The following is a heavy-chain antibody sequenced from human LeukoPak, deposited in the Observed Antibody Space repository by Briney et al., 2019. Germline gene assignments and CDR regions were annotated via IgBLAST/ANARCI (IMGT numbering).Heavy chain of an antibody. CDR2: IYYSGST. Sequence: PSETLSLTCTVSGGSISSYYWSWIRQPPGKGLEWIGYIYYSGSTNYNPSLKSRVTISVDTSKNQFSLKLSSVTAADTAVYYCARGRSSYYYGSGSYFYGMDVWGQGTTVTVPS. J-gene: IGHJ6*02. CDR1: GGSISSYY. CDR3: ARGRSSYYYGSGSYFYGMDV. V-gene: IGHV4-59*12. D-gene: IGHD3-10*01.